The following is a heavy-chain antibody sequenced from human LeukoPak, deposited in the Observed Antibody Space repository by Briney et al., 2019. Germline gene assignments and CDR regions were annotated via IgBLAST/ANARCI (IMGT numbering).Heavy chain of an antibody. Sequence: PSETLSLTCTVSGYSISSGYCWGWVRQPPGKGLEWIGSHYYNGNTYYNPSLKSRVTISVDTSKSHFSLTLTTVTAADTAVYFCGRAPSSWGQGILVTVSS. CDR3: GRAPSS. CDR1: GYSISSGYC. CDR2: HYYNGNT. V-gene: IGHV4-38-2*02. D-gene: IGHD2-15*01. J-gene: IGHJ5*02.